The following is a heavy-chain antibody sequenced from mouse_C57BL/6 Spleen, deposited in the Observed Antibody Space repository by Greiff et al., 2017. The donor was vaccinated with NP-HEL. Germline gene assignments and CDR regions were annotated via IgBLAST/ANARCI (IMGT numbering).Heavy chain of an antibody. D-gene: IGHD2-4*01. Sequence: QVQLQQSGAELARPGASVKLSCKASGYTFTSYGISWVKQRTGQGLEWIGEIYPRSGNTYYNEKFKGKATLTADKSSSTAYMELRSLTSEDSAVYFCARSGVIYYDYDVAMDYWGQGTSVTVSS. CDR3: ARSGVIYYDYDVAMDY. CDR1: GYTFTSYG. V-gene: IGHV1-81*01. J-gene: IGHJ4*01. CDR2: IYPRSGNT.